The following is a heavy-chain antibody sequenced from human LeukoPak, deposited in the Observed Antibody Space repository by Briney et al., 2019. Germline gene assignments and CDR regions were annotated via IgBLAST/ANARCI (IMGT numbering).Heavy chain of an antibody. CDR2: IYYSGST. CDR3: AREGSITMVRGVNWLDP. Sequence: PSETLSLTCTVSGASISSGGYFWSWIRQPPGEGLEWIGSIYYSGSTYDNPSLKSRVTISVDTSKNQFSLKLSSVTAADTAVYYCAREGSITMVRGVNWLDPWGQGTLVTVSS. V-gene: IGHV4-30-4*01. J-gene: IGHJ5*02. D-gene: IGHD3-10*01. CDR1: GASISSGGYF.